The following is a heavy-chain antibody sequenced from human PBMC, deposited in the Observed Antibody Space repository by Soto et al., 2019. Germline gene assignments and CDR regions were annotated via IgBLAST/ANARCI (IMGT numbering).Heavy chain of an antibody. CDR3: ARGINYYDSGDDAFDI. D-gene: IGHD3-10*01. Sequence: QVQLVQSGAEVKKPGASVKVSCKASGYTFTSYDINWVRQATGQGLEWVGWINPNSGNTGYAQKFQGRVTMTRSTSISTAYMELSSLRSEDTAVYYCARGINYYDSGDDAFDIWGQGTMVTVSS. CDR2: INPNSGNT. J-gene: IGHJ3*02. V-gene: IGHV1-8*01. CDR1: GYTFTSYD.